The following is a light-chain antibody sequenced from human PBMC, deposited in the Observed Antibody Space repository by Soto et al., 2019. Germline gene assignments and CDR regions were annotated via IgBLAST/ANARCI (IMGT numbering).Light chain of an antibody. CDR3: QQYNNRPPIT. Sequence: EIMMTQSPATLSVSPGERATLSCRASQSVSNNLAWYQRKPGQAPRLLIYYASTRATGIPARFSGSGSGTEFTLTISSLQSEDFALYYCQQYNNRPPITFGQGTRLEIK. CDR2: YAS. CDR1: QSVSNN. V-gene: IGKV3-15*01. J-gene: IGKJ5*01.